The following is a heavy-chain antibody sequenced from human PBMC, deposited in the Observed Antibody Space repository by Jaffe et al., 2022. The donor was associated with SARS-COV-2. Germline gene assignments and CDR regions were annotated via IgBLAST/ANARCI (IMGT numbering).Heavy chain of an antibody. Sequence: EVQLLESGGGLVQPGGSLRLSCAASGFTFSSYAMSWVRQAPGKGLEWVSTISGSGGSTYYADSVEGRFTISRDNSKSTLYLQMSGLRADDTAVYYCAKEVGSTSSWYGGYSDYWGQGTLVTVSS. D-gene: IGHD6-13*01. CDR2: ISGSGGST. J-gene: IGHJ4*02. V-gene: IGHV3-23*01. CDR1: GFTFSSYA. CDR3: AKEVGSTSSWYGGYSDY.